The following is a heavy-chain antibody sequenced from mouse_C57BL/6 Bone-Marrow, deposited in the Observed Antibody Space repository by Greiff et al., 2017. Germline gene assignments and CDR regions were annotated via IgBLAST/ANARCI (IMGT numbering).Heavy chain of an antibody. CDR3: ASGAYYYGSSYDYFDY. D-gene: IGHD1-1*01. CDR1: GYTFTDYY. CDR2: INPNNGGT. Sequence: EVQLQQSGPELVKPGASVKISCKASGYTFTDYYMNWVKQSHGKSLEWIGDINPNNGGTSYNQKFKGKATLTVDKSSSTAYMELRSLTSEDSAVXYCASGAYYYGSSYDYFDYWGQGTTLTVSS. V-gene: IGHV1-26*01. J-gene: IGHJ2*01.